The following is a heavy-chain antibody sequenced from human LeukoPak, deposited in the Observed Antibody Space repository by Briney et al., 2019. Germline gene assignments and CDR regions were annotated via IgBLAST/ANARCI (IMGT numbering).Heavy chain of an antibody. CDR2: IWYDGSNK. CDR3: VRELPPVVQYYFDY. CDR1: GFTFSDYG. Sequence: GRSLRLSCAASGFTFSDYGMHWVRQAPGKGLEWVAVIWYDGSNKYYTDSVKGRFTISRDNSRNTLYLQMNSLRAEDTAVYYCVRELPPVVQYYFDYWGPGTLVTVSS. J-gene: IGHJ4*02. D-gene: IGHD3-22*01. V-gene: IGHV3-33*01.